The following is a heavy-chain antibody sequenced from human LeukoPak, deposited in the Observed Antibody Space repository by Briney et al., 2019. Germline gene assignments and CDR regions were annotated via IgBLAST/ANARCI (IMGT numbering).Heavy chain of an antibody. J-gene: IGHJ3*02. V-gene: IGHV1-69*13. CDR1: GGTFGSYA. CDR2: IIPIFGTA. CDR3: ARGRYDFWSGWGNAFDI. Sequence: SVKVSCKASGGTFGSYAISWVRQAPGQGLEWMGGIIPIFGTANYAQKFQGRVTITADESTSTAYMELSSLRSEGTAVYYCARGRYDFWSGWGNAFDIWGQGTMVTVSS. D-gene: IGHD3-3*01.